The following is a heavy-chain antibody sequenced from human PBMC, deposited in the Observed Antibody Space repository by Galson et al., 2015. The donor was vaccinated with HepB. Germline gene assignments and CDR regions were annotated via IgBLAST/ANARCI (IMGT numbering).Heavy chain of an antibody. CDR3: STGHSSVWSFDF. CDR2: ISGDSGNT. J-gene: IGHJ4*02. Sequence: SVKDSCKASGYNFTNGMSWVRQAPGQGLECMGWISGDSGNTRYAEKFQGRVTMTTDTSTNTAYMDLRSLTSDDTAIYYCSTGHSSVWSFDFWGQGTLVTVSS. CDR1: GYNFTNG. D-gene: IGHD6-19*01. V-gene: IGHV1-18*01.